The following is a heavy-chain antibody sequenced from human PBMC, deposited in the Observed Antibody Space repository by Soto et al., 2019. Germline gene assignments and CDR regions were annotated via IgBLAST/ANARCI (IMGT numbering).Heavy chain of an antibody. V-gene: IGHV3-48*03. CDR2: ISSSGRTI. CDR3: ARSGYNWNDGARGYFDY. Sequence: EVQLVESGGGLVQPGGSLRLSCAASGFTFSSYEMNWVRQAPGKGLEWVSYISSSGRTIYYADSVTGRFTISRDNAKNSLYLQMNSLRAEDTAVYYCARSGYNWNDGARGYFDYWGQGTLVTVSS. D-gene: IGHD1-20*01. CDR1: GFTFSSYE. J-gene: IGHJ4*02.